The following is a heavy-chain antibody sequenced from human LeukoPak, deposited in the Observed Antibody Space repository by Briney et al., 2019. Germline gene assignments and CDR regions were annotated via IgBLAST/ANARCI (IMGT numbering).Heavy chain of an antibody. CDR1: GGTFSSYA. CDR3: AGCIAAAGTGGPWFDY. V-gene: IGHV1-69*01. J-gene: IGHJ4*02. D-gene: IGHD6-13*01. Sequence: SVKVSRKASGGTFSSYAISWVRQAPGQGLEWMGGIIPIFGTANYAQKFQGRVTITADESTSTAYMELSSLRSEDTAVYYCAGCIAAAGTGGPWFDYWGQGTLVTVSS. CDR2: IIPIFGTA.